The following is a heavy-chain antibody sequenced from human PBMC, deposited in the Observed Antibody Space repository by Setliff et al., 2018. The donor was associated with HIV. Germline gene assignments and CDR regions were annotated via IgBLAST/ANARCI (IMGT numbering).Heavy chain of an antibody. CDR2: INPSGSIT. V-gene: IGHV1-46*02. Sequence: GASVQVSCKTSGYTFNAFYIYWVRQAPGQGLEWMGMINPSGSITNYAQKFQGRLTLTRDTSMSTVYMELNSLKSEDTAIYYCAREPPRRRGTVAEDYWGQGTLVTVSS. D-gene: IGHD1-26*01. CDR3: AREPPRRRGTVAEDY. J-gene: IGHJ4*02. CDR1: GYTFNAFY.